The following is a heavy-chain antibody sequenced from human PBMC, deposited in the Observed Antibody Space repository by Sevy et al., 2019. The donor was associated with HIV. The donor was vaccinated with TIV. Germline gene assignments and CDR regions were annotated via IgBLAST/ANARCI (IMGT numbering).Heavy chain of an antibody. CDR1: GFTFSSYG. CDR3: ANSVDGYSYGWNYYYYGMDV. D-gene: IGHD5-18*01. CDR2: ISYDGSNK. Sequence: GGSLRLSCAASGFTFSSYGMHWVRQAPGKGLEWVAVISYDGSNKYYADSVKGRFTISRDNSRNTLYLQMNSLRAEDTAVYYCANSVDGYSYGWNYYYYGMDVWGQWTTVTVSS. V-gene: IGHV3-30*18. J-gene: IGHJ6*02.